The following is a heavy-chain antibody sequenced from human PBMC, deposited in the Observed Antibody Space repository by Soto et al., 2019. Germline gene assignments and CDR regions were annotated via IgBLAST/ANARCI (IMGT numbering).Heavy chain of an antibody. CDR2: TNPNSGNT. J-gene: IGHJ4*02. CDR3: ARGEGYYYDSSGYHGYY. Sequence: QVQLVQSGAEVKKPGASVKVSCKASGYTFTSYDINWVRQATGQGLEWMGWTNPNSGNTGYAQQFQGRVTMTRNTSISTAYVDVSSLRSEDTAVDYCARGEGYYYDSSGYHGYYWGQGTMVTVSS. CDR1: GYTFTSYD. V-gene: IGHV1-8*01. D-gene: IGHD3-22*01.